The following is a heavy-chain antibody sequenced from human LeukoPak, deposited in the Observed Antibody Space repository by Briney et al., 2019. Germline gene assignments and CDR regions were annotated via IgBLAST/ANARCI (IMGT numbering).Heavy chain of an antibody. J-gene: IGHJ6*02. D-gene: IGHD4-17*01. CDR1: GFTFSSYS. CDR3: AKGVTTGLYYYGMDV. V-gene: IGHV3-21*04. CDR2: ISSSSSYI. Sequence: GGSLRLSCAASGFTFSSYSMNWVRQAPGKGLEWVSSISSSSSYIYYADSVKGRFTISRDNSKNTLYLQMNSLRAEDTAVYYCAKGVTTGLYYYGMDVWGQGTTVTVSS.